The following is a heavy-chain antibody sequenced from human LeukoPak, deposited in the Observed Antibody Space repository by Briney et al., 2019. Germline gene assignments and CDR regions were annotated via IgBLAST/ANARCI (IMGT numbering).Heavy chain of an antibody. CDR2: ITGDSAYI. D-gene: IGHD2-2*01. CDR1: GFTFSTYA. CDR3: ARYGVSSSTSYIDF. V-gene: IGHV3-21*01. J-gene: IGHJ4*02. Sequence: GRSLRLSCAASGFTFSTYAMNWVRQAPGEGLKWVSCITGDSAYIYYADSVKGRFTISRDNAKNSLYLQMNSLRAEDTAVYYCARYGVSSSTSYIDFWGQGTLVTVSS.